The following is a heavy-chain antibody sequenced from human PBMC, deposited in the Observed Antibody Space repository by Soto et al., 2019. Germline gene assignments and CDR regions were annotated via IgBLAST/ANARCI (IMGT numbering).Heavy chain of an antibody. J-gene: IGHJ4*02. CDR3: VRPNFGALTHFDF. V-gene: IGHV5-51*01. CDR2: IFPGDSDT. CDR1: GYTFTNYW. Sequence: GASLKISCKAIGYTFTNYWIGWVGQPPGKGLEWMGIIFPGDSDTRYNPSFEGQVTVSADESISTAYLQWNTLKASDTAMYYCVRPNFGALTHFDFWGQGTLVTVSS. D-gene: IGHD3-16*01.